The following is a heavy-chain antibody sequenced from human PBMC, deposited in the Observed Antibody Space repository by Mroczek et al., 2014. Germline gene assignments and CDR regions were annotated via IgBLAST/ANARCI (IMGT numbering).Heavy chain of an antibody. CDR3: ARGVDIVVVPAAIPEKNYYYMDV. J-gene: IGHJ6*03. V-gene: IGHV1-8*01. D-gene: IGHD2-2*02. Sequence: QVQLVQSGAEVKKPGASVKVSCKASGYTFTSYDINWVRQATGQGLEWMGWMNPNSGNTGYAQKFQGRVTMTRNTSISTAYMELSSLRSEDTAVYYCARGVDIVVVPAAIPEKNYYYMDVWGKGTTVTRLL. CDR2: MNPNSGNT. CDR1: GYTFTSYD.